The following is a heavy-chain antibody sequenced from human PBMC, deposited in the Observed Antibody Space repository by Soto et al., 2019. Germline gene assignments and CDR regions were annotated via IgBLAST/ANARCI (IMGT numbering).Heavy chain of an antibody. J-gene: IGHJ4*02. Sequence: EVQLVESWGGLVQPGGSLRLSCAASGFIFSSYSMNWVRQAPGKGLEWVSYISSSSSTIYYADSVKGRFTISRDNAKNSLYLQMNSLRDEDTAVYYCASGYCRGGNCYLTYWGQGTLVTVSS. CDR2: ISSSSSTI. V-gene: IGHV3-48*02. CDR3: ASGYCRGGNCYLTY. D-gene: IGHD2-15*01. CDR1: GFIFSSYS.